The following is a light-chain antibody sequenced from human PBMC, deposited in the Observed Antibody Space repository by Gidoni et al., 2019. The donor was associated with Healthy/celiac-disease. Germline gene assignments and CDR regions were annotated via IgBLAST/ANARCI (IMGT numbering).Light chain of an antibody. Sequence: DIQMTQSPSSVSASVGDRVTITCRASQGISNWLAWYQQKPGTAPKLLIYAASSLQSGVSLRFSGSGSGTDFTLSISSLQPEDFATYYCQQASSFPFTFGPGTKVDIK. CDR3: QQASSFPFT. CDR2: AAS. J-gene: IGKJ3*01. V-gene: IGKV1-12*01. CDR1: QGISNW.